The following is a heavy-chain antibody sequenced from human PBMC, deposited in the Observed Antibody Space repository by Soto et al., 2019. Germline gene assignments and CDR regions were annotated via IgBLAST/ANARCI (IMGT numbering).Heavy chain of an antibody. CDR1: GYTFTSYA. D-gene: IGHD3-22*01. Sequence: VASGKVSCKASGYTFTSYAMHWVRQAPGQRLEWMGWINAGNGNTKYSQKFQGRVTITRDTSASTAYMELSSLRSEDTAVYYCARDGSNYDSSGYYYRWGQGTLVTVSS. CDR3: ARDGSNYDSSGYYYR. CDR2: INAGNGNT. V-gene: IGHV1-3*01. J-gene: IGHJ5*02.